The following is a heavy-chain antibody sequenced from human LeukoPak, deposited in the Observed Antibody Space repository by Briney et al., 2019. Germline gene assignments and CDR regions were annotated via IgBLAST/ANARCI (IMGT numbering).Heavy chain of an antibody. Sequence: SQILSLTCAISGDSVSSNSAAWNWIRQSPSRGLEWLGRTYYRSKWYNDYALSVKSRISVIPDTSKNQFSLELNSMTPEDTAVYYCARAAAGRSGDAFDYWGQGTLSPSPQ. V-gene: IGHV6-1*01. J-gene: IGHJ4*02. CDR3: ARAAAGRSGDAFDY. CDR1: GDSVSSNSAA. D-gene: IGHD6-25*01. CDR2: TYYRSKWYN.